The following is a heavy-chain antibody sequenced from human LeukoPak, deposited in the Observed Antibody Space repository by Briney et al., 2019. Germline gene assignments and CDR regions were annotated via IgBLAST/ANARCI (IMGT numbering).Heavy chain of an antibody. J-gene: IGHJ4*02. D-gene: IGHD3-22*01. CDR2: IYYSGST. CDR3: ASLGYYVFDY. V-gene: IGHV4-59*11. CDR1: GGSISSHY. Sequence: SETLSLTCTVSGGSISSHYWSWIRQPPGKGLEWIGYIYYSGSTNYNPSLKSRVTISVDTSKNQFSLKLSSVTAADTAVYYCASLGYYVFDYWGQGTLVTVS.